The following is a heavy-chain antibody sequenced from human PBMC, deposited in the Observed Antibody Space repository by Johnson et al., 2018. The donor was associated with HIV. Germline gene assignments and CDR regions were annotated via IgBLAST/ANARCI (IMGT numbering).Heavy chain of an antibody. V-gene: IGHV3-30*04. CDR1: GFIFSSYH. CDR3: AKVGGYSYGES. D-gene: IGHD5-18*01. CDR2: ISNDGNNK. Sequence: QVQLVESGGGVVQPGMSLRLSCAASGFIFSSYHMHWVRQAPVKGLEWVALISNDGNNKYHADSVKGRFTISRDNSKNTLYLQMNSLRAEDTAVYYCAKVGGYSYGESWGQGTMVTVSS. J-gene: IGHJ3*01.